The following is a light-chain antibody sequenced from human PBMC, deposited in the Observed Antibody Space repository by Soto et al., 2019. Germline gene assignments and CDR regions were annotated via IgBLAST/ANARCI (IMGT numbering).Light chain of an antibody. CDR1: QSVGRNY. J-gene: IGKJ4*01. V-gene: IGKV3-20*01. CDR2: TAS. Sequence: EIVMTQSPATLSVSPGGRATLSCRASQSVGRNYLAWFQKKPGQAPRLLIHTASGRATGIPDRFSGSGSGTDFTLTVSRLEPEDLAVYYCHQYASAPLTFGGGTKVDIK. CDR3: HQYASAPLT.